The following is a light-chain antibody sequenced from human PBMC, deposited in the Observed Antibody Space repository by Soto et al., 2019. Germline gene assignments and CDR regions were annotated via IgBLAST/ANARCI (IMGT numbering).Light chain of an antibody. CDR2: EGS. V-gene: IGLV2-23*01. CDR3: CSYAGSSFYV. J-gene: IGLJ1*01. Sequence: QSVLTQPASVSGSPGQSITISCTGTSSDVGNYNLVSWYQQHPGKAPKLLIYEGSKRPSGVSNRFSGSKSGNTASLTISGLQAEDEADYHCCSYAGSSFYVFGPGTKLTVL. CDR1: SSDVGNYNL.